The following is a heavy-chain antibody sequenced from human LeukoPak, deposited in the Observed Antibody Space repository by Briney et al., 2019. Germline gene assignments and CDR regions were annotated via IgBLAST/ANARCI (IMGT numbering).Heavy chain of an antibody. Sequence: SETLSLTCAVYGGSFSGYYWSWIRQPPGKGLEWIGETNHSGSTNYNPSLKSRVTISVDTSKNQFSLKLSSVTAADTAVYYCARGWQQLVPRLPRYYFDYWGQGTLVTVSS. CDR2: TNHSGST. V-gene: IGHV4-34*01. CDR3: ARGWQQLVPRLPRYYFDY. D-gene: IGHD6-13*01. J-gene: IGHJ4*02. CDR1: GGSFSGYY.